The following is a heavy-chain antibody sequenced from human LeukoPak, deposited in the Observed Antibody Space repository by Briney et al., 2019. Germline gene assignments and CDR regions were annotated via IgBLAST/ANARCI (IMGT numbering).Heavy chain of an antibody. CDR2: INHSGST. CDR3: ARGPHLEIYFDY. Sequence: SETLSLTCAVYGGSFSGYYWSWIRQPPGKGLEWIGEINHSGSTNYNPSLKSRVTISVDPSKNQFSLKLSSVTAADTAVYYCARGPHLEIYFDYWGQGTLVTVSS. V-gene: IGHV4-34*01. CDR1: GGSFSGYY. J-gene: IGHJ4*02.